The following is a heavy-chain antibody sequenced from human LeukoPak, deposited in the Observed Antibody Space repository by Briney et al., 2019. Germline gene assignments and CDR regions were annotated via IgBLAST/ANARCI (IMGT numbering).Heavy chain of an antibody. CDR3: ARDRGSTGILTGYYYFDY. J-gene: IGHJ4*02. Sequence: SETLSLTCTVSGGSISGYYWSWIRQPPGKGLEWIGYIYYSGSTNYNPSLKSRVTISVDTSKNQFSLKLSSVTAADTAVYYCARDRGSTGILTGYYYFDYWGQGTLVTVSS. V-gene: IGHV4-59*01. D-gene: IGHD3-9*01. CDR2: IYYSGST. CDR1: GGSISGYY.